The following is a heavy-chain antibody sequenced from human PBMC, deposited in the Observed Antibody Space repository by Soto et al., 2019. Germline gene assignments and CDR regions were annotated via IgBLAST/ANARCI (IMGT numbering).Heavy chain of an antibody. V-gene: IGHV4-39*01. CDR2: IYYSGST. CDR1: GGSISSSSYY. J-gene: IGHJ5*02. Sequence: LSLTCTVSGGSISSSSYYWGWIRQPPGKGLEWVGSIYYSGSTYYNPSLKSRVTISVDTSKNQFSLKLSSATAADTAVYYCARVGPPNNWFDPWGQGTLVTVSS. CDR3: ARVGPPNNWFDP. D-gene: IGHD2-15*01.